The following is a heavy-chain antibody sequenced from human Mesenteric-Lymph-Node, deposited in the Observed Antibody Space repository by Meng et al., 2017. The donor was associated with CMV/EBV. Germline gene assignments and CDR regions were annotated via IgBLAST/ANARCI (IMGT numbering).Heavy chain of an antibody. CDR1: GGSVTDKNYY. J-gene: IGHJ5*02. CDR2: IFHSGTT. CDR3: ARDSSWFDP. D-gene: IGHD2-2*01. Sequence: SETLSLTCTVSGGSVTDKNYYWSWIRQPPGKGLEWIGFIFHSGTTNYNPSLRSRMTISIDTSRNQFSLRLNSVTAADTAVFYCARDSSWFDPWGQGTLVTVSS. V-gene: IGHV4-61*01.